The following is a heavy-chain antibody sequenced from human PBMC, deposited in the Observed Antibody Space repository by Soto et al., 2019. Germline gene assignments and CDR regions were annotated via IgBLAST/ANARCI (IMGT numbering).Heavy chain of an antibody. CDR1: GYTFTNYG. CDR2: ISHWGKT. CDR3: ARDLDGSGSYYTDY. Sequence: QVQLVQSGAEVKKPGASVKVSCKASGYTFTNYGISWVRQAPGQGLEWMGWISHWGKTNYAQKLQGRVTMTTDTSASTAFMERRSLRSDDTAMYFCARDLDGSGSYYTDYWGQGPLVTVSS. J-gene: IGHJ4*02. V-gene: IGHV1-18*01. D-gene: IGHD3-10*01.